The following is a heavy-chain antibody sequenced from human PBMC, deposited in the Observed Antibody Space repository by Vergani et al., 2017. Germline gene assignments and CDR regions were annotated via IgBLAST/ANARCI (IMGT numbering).Heavy chain of an antibody. Sequence: QVQLVQSGAEVKKPGSSVKVSCKASGGTFSSYAISWVRQAPGQGLEWMGRIIPIFGTANYAQKFQGRVTITADESTSTAYMELSSLRSEDTAVYYCARDADNVVVTAIGWFDPWGQGTLVTVSS. CDR1: GGTFSSYA. J-gene: IGHJ5*02. D-gene: IGHD2-21*02. CDR3: ARDADNVVVTAIGWFDP. CDR2: IIPIFGTA. V-gene: IGHV1-69*18.